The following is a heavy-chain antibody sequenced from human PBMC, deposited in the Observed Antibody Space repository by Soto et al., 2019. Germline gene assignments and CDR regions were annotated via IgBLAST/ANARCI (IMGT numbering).Heavy chain of an antibody. V-gene: IGHV1-8*01. J-gene: IGHJ6*02. CDR1: GYTFTSYD. Sequence: GASVKVSCKASGYTFTSYDINCVRQATGQGLEWMGWMNPNSGNTGYAQKFQGRVTMTRNTSISTAYMELSSLRSEDTAVYYCARGGGPSYYYYYGMDVWGQGTTVTVSS. CDR3: ARGGGPSYYYYYGMDV. CDR2: MNPNSGNT.